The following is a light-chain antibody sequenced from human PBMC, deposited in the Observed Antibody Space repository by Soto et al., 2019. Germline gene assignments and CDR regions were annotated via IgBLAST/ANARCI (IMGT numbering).Light chain of an antibody. Sequence: EIVMTQSPATLSVSPGERATLSCRASQSVSSNLAWYQQRPGQAPRLLIYGASTRATGIPARFSGSRSGTEFTLSISSLQSEEFAVYHCQQYENWPLTFGGGTKVEIK. CDR2: GAS. V-gene: IGKV3-15*01. J-gene: IGKJ4*01. CDR3: QQYENWPLT. CDR1: QSVSSN.